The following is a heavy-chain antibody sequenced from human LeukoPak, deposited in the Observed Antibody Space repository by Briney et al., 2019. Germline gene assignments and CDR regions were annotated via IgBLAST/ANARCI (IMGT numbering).Heavy chain of an antibody. D-gene: IGHD2-2*01. CDR1: GYTFTSYG. Sequence: ASVKVSCKASGYTFTSYGISWVRQAPGQGLEWMGWISAYNGNINYAQKLQGRVTMTTDTSTSTAYMELRSLRSDDTAVYYCARETGDIVVVPAHFPFYYYYYYMDVWGKGTTVTVSS. CDR2: ISAYNGNI. V-gene: IGHV1-18*01. J-gene: IGHJ6*03. CDR3: ARETGDIVVVPAHFPFYYYYYYMDV.